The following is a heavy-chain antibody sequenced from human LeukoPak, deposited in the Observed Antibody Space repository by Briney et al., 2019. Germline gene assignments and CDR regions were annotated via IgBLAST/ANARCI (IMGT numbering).Heavy chain of an antibody. CDR1: GFTFSSYA. J-gene: IGHJ4*02. CDR2: ISYDGSNK. D-gene: IGHD2-2*01. Sequence: PGGSLRLSCAASGFTFSSYAMHWVRQAPGKGLEWVAVISYDGSNKYYADSVKGRFTISRDNSKNTLYLQMNSLRAEDTAVYYCARGESVPAASVDYWGQGTLVTVSS. CDR3: ARGESVPAASVDY. V-gene: IGHV3-30*04.